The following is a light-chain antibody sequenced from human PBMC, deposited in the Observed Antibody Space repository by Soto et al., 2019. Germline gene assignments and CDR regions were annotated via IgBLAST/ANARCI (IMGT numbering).Light chain of an antibody. J-gene: IGKJ5*01. Sequence: DIQMTQSPSSLSASVGDRVTITCRAGQSVSSYLNWYQQRVGQAPNLLIFGASSLQTGVPSRFSGSGSGTDFTLTISSLQPEDFATYFCQQSYTSPHTFGQGTRLEI. V-gene: IGKV1-39*01. CDR1: QSVSSY. CDR3: QQSYTSPHT. CDR2: GAS.